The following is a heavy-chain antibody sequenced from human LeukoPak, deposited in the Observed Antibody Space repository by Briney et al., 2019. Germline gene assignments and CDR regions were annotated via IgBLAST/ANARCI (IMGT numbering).Heavy chain of an antibody. CDR2: IYYNGST. D-gene: IGHD6-13*01. V-gene: IGHV4-59*01. CDR3: ARDSGYSNSWSNFAY. CDR1: GGSISSYY. J-gene: IGHJ4*02. Sequence: SETLSLTCTVSGGSISSYYWSWIRQPPGGGLGWIGYIYYNGSTNYSPSLKSRVTISIDTSKNQFSLKLSSVTAADTAVYYCARDSGYSNSWSNFAYWGQGTLVTVSS.